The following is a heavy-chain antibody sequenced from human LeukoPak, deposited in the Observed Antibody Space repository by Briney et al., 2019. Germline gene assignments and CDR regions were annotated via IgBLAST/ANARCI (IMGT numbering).Heavy chain of an antibody. V-gene: IGHV4-59*01. J-gene: IGHJ6*02. D-gene: IGHD3-22*01. CDR3: ARVGRGGSYDSSGYYFNGMDV. CDR1: GGSISSYY. CDR2: IYYSGST. Sequence: PSETLSLTCTVSGGSISSYYWSWIRQPPGKGLEWIGYIYYSGSTNYNPSLKSRVTISVDTSKNQFSLKLSSVTAADTAVYYCARVGRGGSYDSSGYYFNGMDVWGQGTTVTVSS.